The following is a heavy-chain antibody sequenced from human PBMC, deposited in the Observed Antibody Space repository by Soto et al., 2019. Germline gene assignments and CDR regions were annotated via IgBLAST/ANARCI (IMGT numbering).Heavy chain of an antibody. D-gene: IGHD6-19*01. CDR3: ASAAVNGTAGIDF. CDR1: GYTFSGFY. Sequence: ASVKVSCKASGYTFSGFYMHWVRQAPGQGLEWMGWINPSNGGTKYAEKFQGRVTMTRDTSISTAYVELSRLTSDDTAVYYCASAAVNGTAGIDFWGQGTLVTVSS. V-gene: IGHV1-2*02. J-gene: IGHJ4*02. CDR2: INPSNGGT.